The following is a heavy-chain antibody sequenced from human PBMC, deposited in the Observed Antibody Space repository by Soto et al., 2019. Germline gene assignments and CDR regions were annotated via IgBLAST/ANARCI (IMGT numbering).Heavy chain of an antibody. CDR3: ARGGGSYFGPEYFQH. J-gene: IGHJ1*01. Sequence: GGSLRLSCAASGFTFSSYAMSWVRQAPGKGLEWASAISGSGGSTYYADSVKGRFTISRDNSKNTLYLQMNSLRAEDTAVYYCARGGGSYFGPEYFQHWGQGTLVTVSS. V-gene: IGHV3-23*01. D-gene: IGHD1-26*01. CDR1: GFTFSSYA. CDR2: ISGSGGST.